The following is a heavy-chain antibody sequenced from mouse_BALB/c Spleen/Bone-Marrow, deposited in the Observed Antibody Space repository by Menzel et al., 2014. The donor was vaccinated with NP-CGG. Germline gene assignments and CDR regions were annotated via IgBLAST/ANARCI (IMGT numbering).Heavy chain of an antibody. CDR3: ARDTYGRDY. D-gene: IGHD1-1*01. CDR1: YFTFTDYY. Sequence: EVKLMESGGGLVQPGGSLRLSCATFYFTFTDYYMSWVRQPPGKALEWLGFIRNKANGYTTEYSASVKGRFTISRDNSQSILYLQMNTLRAEDSATYYCARDTYGRDYWGQGTTLTVSS. V-gene: IGHV7-3*02. CDR2: IRNKANGYTT. J-gene: IGHJ2*01.